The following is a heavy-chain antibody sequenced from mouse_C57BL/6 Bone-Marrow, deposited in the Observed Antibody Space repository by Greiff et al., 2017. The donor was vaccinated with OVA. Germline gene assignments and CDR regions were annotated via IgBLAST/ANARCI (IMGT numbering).Heavy chain of an antibody. V-gene: IGHV10-1*01. CDR3: VRHNWDVWYFGV. Sequence: EVKVVESGGGLVQPKGSLKLSCAASGFSFNTYAMNWVRQAPGKGLEWVARIRSKSNNYATYYADSVKDRFTISRDDSESMLYLQMNNLKTEDTAMYYCVRHNWDVWYFGVWGTGTTVTVSS. CDR2: IRSKSNNYAT. CDR1: GFSFNTYA. D-gene: IGHD4-1*02. J-gene: IGHJ1*03.